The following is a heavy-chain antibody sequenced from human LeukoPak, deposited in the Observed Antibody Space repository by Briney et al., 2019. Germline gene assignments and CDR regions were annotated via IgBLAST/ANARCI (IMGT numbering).Heavy chain of an antibody. Sequence: GESLKISCAASGFTFSSYGMHWVRQAPGKGLEWVAFIRYDGSNKYYADSVKGRFTISRDNSKNTLYLQMSSLRAEDTAVYYCAAGSTDSVYRAVNIWGQGTMVTVSS. CDR1: GFTFSSYG. V-gene: IGHV3-30*02. D-gene: IGHD5/OR15-5a*01. J-gene: IGHJ3*02. CDR3: AAGSTDSVYRAVNI. CDR2: IRYDGSNK.